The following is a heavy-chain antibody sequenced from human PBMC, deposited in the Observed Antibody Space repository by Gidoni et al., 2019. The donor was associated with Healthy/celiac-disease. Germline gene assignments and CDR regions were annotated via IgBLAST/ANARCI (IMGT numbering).Heavy chain of an antibody. Sequence: QVQLQESGPGLVKPSGTLSLTCAVSGGAISSSNWWSWVRQPPGKGLEWIGELYHSGSTNYNPSLKSRVTISVDKSKNQFSLKLSSVTAADTAVYYCARDSSSGWQKHYFDYWGQGTLVTVSS. CDR3: ARDSSSGWQKHYFDY. D-gene: IGHD6-19*01. CDR1: GGAISSSNW. CDR2: LYHSGST. J-gene: IGHJ4*02. V-gene: IGHV4-4*02.